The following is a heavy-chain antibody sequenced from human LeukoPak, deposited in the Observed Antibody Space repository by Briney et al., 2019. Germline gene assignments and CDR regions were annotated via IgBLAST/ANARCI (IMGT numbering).Heavy chain of an antibody. CDR2: ISGSGGST. CDR3: AKGSETMVRGVRPPDY. V-gene: IGHV3-23*01. Sequence: GGSLRLSCAASGFTFSSYAMSWVRQAPGKGLEWVSAISGSGGSTYYADSVKGRFTISRDNSKNTPYLQMNSLRAEDTAVYYCAKGSETMVRGVRPPDYWGQGTLVTVSS. J-gene: IGHJ4*02. CDR1: GFTFSSYA. D-gene: IGHD3-10*01.